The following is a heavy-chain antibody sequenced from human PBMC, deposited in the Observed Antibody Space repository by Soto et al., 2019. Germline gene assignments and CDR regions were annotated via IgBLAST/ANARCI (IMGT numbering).Heavy chain of an antibody. D-gene: IGHD2-2*03. CDR2: IYYSGSA. V-gene: IGHV4-61*01. Sequence: SVLLSVPCTVSGGSVSSSSYYWSWIRQPPGKGLEWIGYIYYSGSANYNPSLKSRVTISVDTSKNQFSLQLSSVTAADTAESICGRIGLSHPYFDTWGQGPLLTVPS. J-gene: IGHJ5*02. CDR1: GGSVSSSSYY. CDR3: GRIGLSHPYFDT.